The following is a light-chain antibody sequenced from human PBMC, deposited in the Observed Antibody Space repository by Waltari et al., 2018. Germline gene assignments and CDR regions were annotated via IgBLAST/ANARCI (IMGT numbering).Light chain of an antibody. Sequence: QSGLTQPASVSGSPGQSITIPCAATSSDIGAFNFISWYQQRPGKAPELLVYDVSHRPSGVSTRFSGSKSDNTAALTISGLQAEDEAVYYCSSFSSSTAGIFGGGTQVTVL. V-gene: IGLV2-14*01. CDR1: SSDIGAFNF. CDR2: DVS. J-gene: IGLJ2*01. CDR3: SSFSSSTAGI.